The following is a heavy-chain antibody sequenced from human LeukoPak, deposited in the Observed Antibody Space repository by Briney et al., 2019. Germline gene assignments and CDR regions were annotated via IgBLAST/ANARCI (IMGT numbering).Heavy chain of an antibody. CDR3: AREPLIYDILTGYYLGYYFDY. D-gene: IGHD3-9*01. V-gene: IGHV4-39*02. J-gene: IGHJ4*02. Sequence: SETLSLTCTVSGGSISSSSYYWGWIRQPPGKGLEWIGSIYYSGSTYYNPSLKNRVTISVDTSKNQFSLQLSSVTAADMAVYYCAREPLIYDILTGYYLGYYFDYWGQGTLVTVSS. CDR1: GGSISSSSYY. CDR2: IYYSGST.